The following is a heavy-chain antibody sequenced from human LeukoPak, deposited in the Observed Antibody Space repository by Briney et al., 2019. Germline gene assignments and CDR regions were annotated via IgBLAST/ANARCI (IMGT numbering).Heavy chain of an antibody. CDR1: GGSISSSSYY. CDR3: ARHEEAIVVVVVPTYFDY. J-gene: IGHJ4*02. Sequence: SSETLSLTCTVSGGSISSSSYYWGWIRQPPGKGLEWIGSIYYSGSTYYNPSLKSRFTISVDTSKNQFSLKLSSVTAADTAVYYCARHEEAIVVVVVPTYFDYWGQGTLVTVSS. V-gene: IGHV4-39*01. CDR2: IYYSGST. D-gene: IGHD2-15*01.